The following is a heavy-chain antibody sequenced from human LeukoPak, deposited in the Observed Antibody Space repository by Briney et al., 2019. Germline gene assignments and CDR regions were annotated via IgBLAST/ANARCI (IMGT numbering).Heavy chain of an antibody. D-gene: IGHD3-22*01. CDR1: GYTFTGYY. CDR2: IIPIFGTA. J-gene: IGHJ5*02. CDR3: AREGHDYYDSSGWHSNWFDP. V-gene: IGHV1-69*05. Sequence: SVKVSCKASGYTFTGYYMHWVRQAPGQGLEWVGGIIPIFGTANYAQKFQGRVTITTDESTSTAYMELSSLRSEDTAVYYCAREGHDYYDSSGWHSNWFDPWGQGTLVTVSS.